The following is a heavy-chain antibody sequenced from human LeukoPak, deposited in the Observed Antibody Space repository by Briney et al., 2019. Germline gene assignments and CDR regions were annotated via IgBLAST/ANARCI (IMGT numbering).Heavy chain of an antibody. CDR2: ISPGGGTT. V-gene: IGHV3-23*01. Sequence: GGSLRLSCAVSGFAFGSEAMSWVRQSPARGLEWVASISPGGGTTYYADYVKGRFTISRDNSKNTLYLQMNSLRAEDTAVYYCAKDNAYYYADYWGQGTLVTVSS. D-gene: IGHD3-10*01. CDR3: AKDNAYYYADY. J-gene: IGHJ4*02. CDR1: GFAFGSEA.